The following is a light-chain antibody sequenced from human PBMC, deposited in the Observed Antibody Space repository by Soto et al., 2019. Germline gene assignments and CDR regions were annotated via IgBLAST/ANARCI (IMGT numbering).Light chain of an antibody. CDR1: QTIGIS. Sequence: IQLTQSPSSLSASVGDRVTITCRASQTIGISLNWYQQEPGKVPKLLIYAGSSLQCGVPSRFSGSRSGTDFTLTISSLQPEDFATYYCQQSYTTPSFGQGTKVDI. J-gene: IGKJ1*01. V-gene: IGKV1-39*01. CDR3: QQSYTTPS. CDR2: AGS.